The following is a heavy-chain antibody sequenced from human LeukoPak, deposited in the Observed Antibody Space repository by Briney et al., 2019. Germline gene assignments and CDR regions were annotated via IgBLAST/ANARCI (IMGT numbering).Heavy chain of an antibody. CDR1: GFTFSDYY. J-gene: IGHJ6*03. D-gene: IGHD3-22*01. V-gene: IGHV3-11*04. Sequence: PGGSLRLSCAASGFTFSDYYMSWIRQPPGKGLEWVSYISSSASTIYYAGSVKGRFTISRDNAKNSLYLQMNSLRAEDTAVYYCARVGSYYDSSGYYLGMDVWGKGTTVTISS. CDR3: ARVGSYYDSSGYYLGMDV. CDR2: ISSSASTI.